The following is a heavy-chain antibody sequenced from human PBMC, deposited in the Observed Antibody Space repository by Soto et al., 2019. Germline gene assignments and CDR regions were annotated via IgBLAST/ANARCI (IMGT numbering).Heavy chain of an antibody. CDR2: IYSDGST. CDR1: GFTVSSNY. CDR3: ARDRSGSSGYYGMDV. V-gene: IGHV3-53*01. J-gene: IGHJ6*02. D-gene: IGHD3-10*01. Sequence: GGSLRLSCAASGFTVSSNYMSWVRQAPGKGLEWVSVIYSDGSTYYADSVKGRFTIPRDNSKNMLYLQMNSLRAEDTAVYYFARDRSGSSGYYGMDVWGQGTTVTVSS.